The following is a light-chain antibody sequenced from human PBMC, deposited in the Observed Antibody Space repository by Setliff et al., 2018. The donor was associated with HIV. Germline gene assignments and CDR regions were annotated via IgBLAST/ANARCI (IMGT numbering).Light chain of an antibody. CDR1: SSDIGSYDL. CDR2: EVT. Sequence: QSALGQPASVSGSPGQSITISCTGTSSDIGSYDLVSWFQQHPGKAPKAIIYEVTKRPSGVSNRLSGSKSGNTASLTISGLQAEDEADYYCTSMTSRITWVFGGGTKVTVL. V-gene: IGLV2-14*02. CDR3: TSMTSRITWV. J-gene: IGLJ3*02.